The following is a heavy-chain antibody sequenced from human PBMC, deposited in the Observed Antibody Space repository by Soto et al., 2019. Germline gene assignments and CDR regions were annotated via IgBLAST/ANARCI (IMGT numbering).Heavy chain of an antibody. CDR1: GYTFASYA. Sequence: QVQLVQSGAEVKKPGASVKVSCKASGYTFASYAIILMRQAPGQGLEWMGWISAYNGNTNYAQKLQGRVTMTTNTPTSTAYMELRSLSSDDTAVYYCARDTPPTNYWGQGTLVTVSS. J-gene: IGHJ4*02. CDR2: ISAYNGNT. CDR3: ARDTPPTNY. V-gene: IGHV1-18*01.